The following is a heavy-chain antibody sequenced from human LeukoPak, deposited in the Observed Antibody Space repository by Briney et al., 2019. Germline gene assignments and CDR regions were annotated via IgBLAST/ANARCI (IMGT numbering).Heavy chain of an antibody. CDR2: ISNGRSNI. D-gene: IGHD4-17*01. CDR1: GFTFSSYS. V-gene: IGHV3-48*01. Sequence: PGGSLRLSCVGSGFTFSSYSMNWVRQAPGKGLEWVSYISNGRSNIYYAKSVKGRFTISRDNAKNSLFLQMNSLRAEDTAVYYCARGGFGETNRYNRFDPWGQGTLVTVSS. J-gene: IGHJ5*02. CDR3: ARGGFGETNRYNRFDP.